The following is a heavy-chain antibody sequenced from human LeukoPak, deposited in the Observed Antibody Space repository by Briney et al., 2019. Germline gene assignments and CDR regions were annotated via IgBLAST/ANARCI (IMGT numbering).Heavy chain of an antibody. D-gene: IGHD2-2*02. J-gene: IGHJ4*02. Sequence: SETLSLTCTVSGGSISSGGYYWGWIRQHPGKGLEWIGYIYYSGSTYYNPSLKSRVTISVDTSKNQFSLKLSSVTAADTAVYYCARIYCSSTSCYIDYWGQGTLVTVSS. V-gene: IGHV4-31*03. CDR3: ARIYCSSTSCYIDY. CDR1: GGSISSGGYY. CDR2: IYYSGST.